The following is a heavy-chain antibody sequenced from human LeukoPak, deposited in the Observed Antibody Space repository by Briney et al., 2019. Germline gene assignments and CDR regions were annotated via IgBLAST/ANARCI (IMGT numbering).Heavy chain of an antibody. J-gene: IGHJ4*02. CDR2: INRSGGST. Sequence: ASVTVSCTASGYTFTIYYMHWVRQAPGQGLEWMGIINRSGGSTSHAQKFQGRVTMTRDTSTSTVYMELSSLRSEDTAVYYCARDPRGVVVTANPFDYWGQGTLVTVSS. CDR3: ARDPRGVVVTANPFDY. CDR1: GYTFTIYY. V-gene: IGHV1-46*01. D-gene: IGHD2-21*02.